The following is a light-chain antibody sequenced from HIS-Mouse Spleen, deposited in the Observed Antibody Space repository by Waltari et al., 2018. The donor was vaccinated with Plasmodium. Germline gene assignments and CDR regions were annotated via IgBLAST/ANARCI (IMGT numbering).Light chain of an antibody. Sequence: QSALTQPPSASGSPGQSVPISCPGTSSDVGGSNYVSWYQQHPGKAPKLMIYEVSKRPAGVPDRFSGSKSGNTASLTVSGLQAEDEADYYCSSYAGSNNLVFGGGTKLTVL. J-gene: IGLJ2*01. CDR1: SSDVGGSNY. CDR2: EVS. V-gene: IGLV2-8*01. CDR3: SSYAGSNNLV.